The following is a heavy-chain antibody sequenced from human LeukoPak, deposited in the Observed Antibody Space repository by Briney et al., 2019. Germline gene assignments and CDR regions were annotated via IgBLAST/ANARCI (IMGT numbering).Heavy chain of an antibody. D-gene: IGHD6-13*01. V-gene: IGHV4-34*01. CDR1: GGSFSGYY. CDR2: INHSGST. CDR3: ARVSSSSYIDH. J-gene: IGHJ4*02. Sequence: SETLSLTCAVYGGSFSGYYWSWIRQPPGKGLEWIGEINHSGSTNYNPSLKSRVTISVDTSKNQFSLKLSSVTAADTAVYYCARVSSSSYIDHWGQGTLVTVSS.